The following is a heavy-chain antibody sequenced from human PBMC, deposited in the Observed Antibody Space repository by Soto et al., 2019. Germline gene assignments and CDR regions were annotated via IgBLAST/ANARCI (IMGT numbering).Heavy chain of an antibody. D-gene: IGHD1-7*01. V-gene: IGHV2-5*02. CDR3: TRKGAGTTSLDH. CDR2: IYWDDTK. CDR1: GFSISTHGVG. J-gene: IGHJ4*02. Sequence: QITLKESGPTLVKPTQTLTLTCTFSGFSISTHGVGVGWIRQPPGKALEWLAVIYWDDTKHYSPSLKSRLTITKDTSKNQVVLTMTNVDPVDTATYYCTRKGAGTTSLDHWGQGTLVTVSS.